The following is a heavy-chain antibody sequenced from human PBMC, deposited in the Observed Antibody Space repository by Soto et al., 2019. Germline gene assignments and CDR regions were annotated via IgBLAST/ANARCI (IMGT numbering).Heavy chain of an antibody. D-gene: IGHD3-10*01. CDR1: AFTFSSYA. V-gene: IGHV3-23*01. Sequence: EVQLLESGGGFVQPGGSLRLSCAASAFTFSSYAMGWVRQAPGKGLEWVSTIGGPGGDRTYYADPVKGRFAISRDNSRNTLYLQMNSLRADDTAVYYCVRRSGLHSEPFDYWGQGTLVSVSS. CDR3: VRRSGLHSEPFDY. J-gene: IGHJ4*02. CDR2: IGGPGGDRT.